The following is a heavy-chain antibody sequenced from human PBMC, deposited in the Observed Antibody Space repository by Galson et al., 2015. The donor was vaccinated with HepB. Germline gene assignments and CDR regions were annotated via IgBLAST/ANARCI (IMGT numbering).Heavy chain of an antibody. J-gene: IGHJ6*02. CDR3: AKETAFGVVPYYYYYGMDV. V-gene: IGHV3-30*04. CDR1: GFTFSSYA. Sequence: SLRLSCAASGFTFSSYAMHWVRQAPGKGLEWVAVISYDGSNKYYADSVKGRFTISRDNSKNTLYLQMNSLRAEDTAVYYCAKETAFGVVPYYYYYGMDVWGQGTTVTVSS. D-gene: IGHD3-3*01. CDR2: ISYDGSNK.